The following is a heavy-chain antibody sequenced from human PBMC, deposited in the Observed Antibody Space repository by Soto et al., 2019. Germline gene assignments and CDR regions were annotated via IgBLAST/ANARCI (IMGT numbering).Heavy chain of an antibody. CDR1: GFTFSSYA. CDR3: AKEPLYGSGSGSEQFDY. D-gene: IGHD3-10*01. J-gene: IGHJ4*02. V-gene: IGHV3-23*01. CDR2: ISGSGGST. Sequence: GGSLRLSCAASGFTFSSYAMSWVRQAPGKGLEWVSAISGSGGSTHYADSVKGRFTISRDNSKNTLYLQMNSLRAEDTAVYYCAKEPLYGSGSGSEQFDYWGQGTLVTVSS.